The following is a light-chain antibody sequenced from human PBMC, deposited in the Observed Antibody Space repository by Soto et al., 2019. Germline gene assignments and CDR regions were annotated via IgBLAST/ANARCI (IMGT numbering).Light chain of an antibody. V-gene: IGKV1-9*01. Sequence: DIQLTQSPSFLSASVGDRVTITCRASQDISRSLAWYQQKAGKAPKLLIYAASTLQKWVPSRFSGSGSGTEFTLTIRSLQPDHFTTYYCQQLNTYPLFPFGPGTEVDI. J-gene: IGKJ3*01. CDR3: QQLNTYPLFP. CDR1: QDISRS. CDR2: AAS.